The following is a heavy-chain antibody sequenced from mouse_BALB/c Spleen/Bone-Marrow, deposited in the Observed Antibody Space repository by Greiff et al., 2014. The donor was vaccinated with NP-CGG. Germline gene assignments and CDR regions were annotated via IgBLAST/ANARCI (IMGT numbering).Heavy chain of an antibody. D-gene: IGHD4-1*01. J-gene: IGHJ3*01. CDR3: GRRESGTWFAY. CDR2: INPYNDGT. CDR1: GYTLTSFD. V-gene: IGHV1-14*01. Sequence: EVQLQQSGPDLVKPGASVKMSCKASGYTLTSFDMHWVKQKPGQGLEWIGYINPYNDGTKYNEKFKDKATLSSDKSSSTAYMELSSLTSEDSSVYNCGRRESGTWFAYWGQRTLVTVSA.